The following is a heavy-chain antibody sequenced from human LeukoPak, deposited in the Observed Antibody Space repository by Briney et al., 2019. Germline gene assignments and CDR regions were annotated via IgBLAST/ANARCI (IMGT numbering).Heavy chain of an antibody. CDR2: TSHDGGIK. Sequence: GGSLRLSCAASGFTFSIYAMHWVRQAPGKGLEWVAVTSHDGGIKYYADAVRGRFTISRDNSRNTLSLQMDSLRAEDTAVYYCAKDHESDGYPCLDHWGLGTLVTVSS. CDR1: GFTFSIYA. D-gene: IGHD3-22*01. J-gene: IGHJ4*02. CDR3: AKDHESDGYPCLDH. V-gene: IGHV3-30*07.